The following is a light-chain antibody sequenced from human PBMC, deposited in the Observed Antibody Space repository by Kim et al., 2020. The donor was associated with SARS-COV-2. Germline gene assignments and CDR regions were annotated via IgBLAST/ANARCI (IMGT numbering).Light chain of an antibody. J-gene: IGLJ1*01. Sequence: QRVTISCPGSSSNIGAGHDVHWYQQLPGTAPKLLIYGNSNRPSGVPDRFSGSKSGTSASLAITGLQAEDEADYYCQSYDSSLSGYVFGTGTKVTVL. CDR2: GNS. CDR3: QSYDSSLSGYV. CDR1: SSNIGAGHD. V-gene: IGLV1-40*01.